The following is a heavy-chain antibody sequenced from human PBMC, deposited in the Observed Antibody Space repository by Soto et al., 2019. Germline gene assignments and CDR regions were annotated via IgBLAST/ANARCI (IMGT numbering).Heavy chain of an antibody. J-gene: IGHJ4*02. D-gene: IGHD6-19*01. CDR1: GGSISSSSYY. CDR3: ARQWGGSGWPLDH. V-gene: IGHV4-39*01. Sequence: QLQLQESGPRLVKSSETLSLTCTVSGGSISSSSYYWGWIRQPPGKGLQWIGNIYYSGSTYYNPSLKTRATISVDTSKIQFSLKLSSVTAADTAVYYCARQWGGSGWPLDHWGQGALVTVSS. CDR2: IYYSGST.